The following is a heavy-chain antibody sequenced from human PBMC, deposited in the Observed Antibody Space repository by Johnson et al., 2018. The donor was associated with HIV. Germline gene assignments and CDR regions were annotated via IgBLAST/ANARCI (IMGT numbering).Heavy chain of an antibody. CDR3: AKESKWESRTPHAFDM. J-gene: IGHJ3*02. D-gene: IGHD1-26*01. CDR2: ISYDGSYN. Sequence: QVQLVESGGGVVQPGRPLRLSCVVSGFTFSNYAMHWVRQAPGKGLEWVAVISYDGSYNYFADSVKGRFPISRDNSKNTLYLQMKSLRPEDTAVYYCAKESKWESRTPHAFDMWGQGTMVTVSS. CDR1: GFTFSNYA. V-gene: IGHV3-30*18.